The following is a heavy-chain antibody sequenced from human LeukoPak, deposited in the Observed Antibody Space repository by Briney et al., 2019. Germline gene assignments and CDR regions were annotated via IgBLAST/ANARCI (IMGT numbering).Heavy chain of an antibody. CDR1: GFTFVSYA. D-gene: IGHD3-10*01. J-gene: IGHJ6*03. V-gene: IGHV3-23*01. CDR3: AKSGRYYYMDV. CDR2: ISGSGGST. Sequence: GGSLRLSCAASGFTFVSYAMSWVRQAPGKGLEWVSNISGSGGSTDYADSVKGRFAISRDNSKNTLYLQMNSLRAEDTAVYYCAKSGRYYYMDVWGKGTTVTVSS.